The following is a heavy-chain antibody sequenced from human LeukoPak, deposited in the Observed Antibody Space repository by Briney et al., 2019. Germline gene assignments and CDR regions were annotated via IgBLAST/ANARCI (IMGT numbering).Heavy chain of an antibody. CDR1: GFTFSTYW. V-gene: IGHV3-74*01. CDR2: INSDESGR. J-gene: IGHJ4*02. Sequence: GGSLRLSCAASGFTFSTYWMHWLRQIPGKGLVWVSRINSDESGRSYADSVKGRFTISRDNAKNTLYLQMNSLRAEDTAVYYCARSIEDYYDSSGFYAYWGQGTLVTVSS. CDR3: ARSIEDYYDSSGFYAY. D-gene: IGHD3-22*01.